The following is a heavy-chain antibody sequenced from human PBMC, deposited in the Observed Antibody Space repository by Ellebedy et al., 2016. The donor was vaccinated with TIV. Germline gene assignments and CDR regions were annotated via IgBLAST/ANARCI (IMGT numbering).Heavy chain of an antibody. V-gene: IGHV1-8*01. CDR2: MKPNSGQT. CDR3: ARGGPAASTSFDY. J-gene: IGHJ4*02. Sequence: AASVKVSCKTSGYSFLSYDIFWVRQAPGQGLEWVGRMKPNSGQTDYAQNFQTRITLTRDTSVSTAYLELSSLMSEDTAMYYCARGGPAASTSFDYWGQGALVTVSS. CDR1: GYSFLSYD. D-gene: IGHD5/OR15-5a*01.